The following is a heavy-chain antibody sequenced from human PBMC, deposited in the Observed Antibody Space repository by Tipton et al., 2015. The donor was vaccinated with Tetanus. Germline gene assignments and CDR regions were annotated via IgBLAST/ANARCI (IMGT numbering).Heavy chain of an antibody. Sequence: TLSLTCNVTGALLTTGGYSWGWIRQPLGQGLEWIGYIYQTGSTYFNPSLSSRLTMSFKMSKNQFSLKLNSVTAADTAVYYCARGWGSSWYYFDYWGRGILVTVSS. CDR3: ARGWGSSWYYFDY. D-gene: IGHD6-13*01. V-gene: IGHV4-30-2*01. J-gene: IGHJ4*02. CDR1: GALLTTGGYS. CDR2: IYQTGST.